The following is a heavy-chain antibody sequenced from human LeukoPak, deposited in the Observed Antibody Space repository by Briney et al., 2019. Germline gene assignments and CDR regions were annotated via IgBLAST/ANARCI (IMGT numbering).Heavy chain of an antibody. D-gene: IGHD4/OR15-4a*01. J-gene: IGHJ3*02. CDR2: ISGDGATT. V-gene: IGHV3-43*02. Sequence: GGSLRLSCAASGFTFDEFAMHWVRQAPGKGLEWVSLISGDGATTYYAPSVKGRVTVSRDNNKSSLFLQMNNLRTEDSALYYCAKDLSMVFDAFNIWGQGTLVTVSS. CDR3: AKDLSMVFDAFNI. CDR1: GFTFDEFA.